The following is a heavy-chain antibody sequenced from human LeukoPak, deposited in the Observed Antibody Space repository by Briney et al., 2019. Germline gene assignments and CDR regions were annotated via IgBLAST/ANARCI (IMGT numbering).Heavy chain of an antibody. V-gene: IGHV2-26*01. CDR1: GFSLSNARMG. D-gene: IGHD6-13*01. CDR3: ARIQGSSWFDY. CDR2: ILSNDEK. J-gene: IGHJ4*02. Sequence: SGPTLVNPTETLTLTCTVSGFSLSNARMGVSWIRQPPGKALEWLAHILSNDEKSYSTSLKSRLTISKDTSKSQVVLTVTNMDPVDTATYYCARIQGSSWFDYWGQGTLVTVSS.